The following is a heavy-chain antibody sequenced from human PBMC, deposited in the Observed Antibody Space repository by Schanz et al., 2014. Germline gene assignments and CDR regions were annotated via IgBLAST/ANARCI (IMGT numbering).Heavy chain of an antibody. V-gene: IGHV3-23*04. J-gene: IGHJ4*02. CDR1: GFTVSNSY. CDR3: AKDQGSYGSGEHYY. Sequence: EVQLVESGGGLVQPGGSLRISCAASGFTVSNSYIHWVRQAPGQGLEWVSTISGSGGDTYPADSVKGRFTISRDNSNNTLYLQMNSLRAEDTAVYYCAKDQGSYGSGEHYYWGQGTLVTVSS. D-gene: IGHD3-10*01. CDR2: ISGSGGDT.